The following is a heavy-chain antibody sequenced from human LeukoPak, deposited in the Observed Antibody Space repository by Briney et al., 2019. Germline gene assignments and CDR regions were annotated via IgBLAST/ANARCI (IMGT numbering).Heavy chain of an antibody. V-gene: IGHV4-59*01. Sequence: SETLSLTCTVSGGSISSYYWSWIRQPPGKGLEWIGYIYYSGSTNYNPSLKSRVTISVDTSKNQFSLKLSSVTAADTAVYYCARDSVDIVATDNDALDIWGQGTMVTVSS. D-gene: IGHD5-12*01. CDR2: IYYSGST. CDR3: ARDSVDIVATDNDALDI. CDR1: GGSISSYY. J-gene: IGHJ3*02.